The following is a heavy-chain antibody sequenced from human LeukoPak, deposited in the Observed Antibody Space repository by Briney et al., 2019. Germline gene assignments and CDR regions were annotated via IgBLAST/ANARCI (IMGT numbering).Heavy chain of an antibody. CDR3: AREGPTVTMDY. V-gene: IGHV4-59*01. Sequence: SETLSLTCAVYGGSLSGYYWSWIRQPPGKGLEWIGYIYYSGSTNCNPSLKSRVTISVDTSKKQFSLKLRSVTAADTAVYYCAREGPTVTMDYWGQGTLVTVSS. D-gene: IGHD4-17*01. CDR1: GGSLSGYY. CDR2: IYYSGST. J-gene: IGHJ4*02.